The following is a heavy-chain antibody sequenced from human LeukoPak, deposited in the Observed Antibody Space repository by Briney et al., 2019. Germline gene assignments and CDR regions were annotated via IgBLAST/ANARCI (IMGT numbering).Heavy chain of an antibody. D-gene: IGHD1-26*01. Sequence: ASVKVSCKASGYTFTSYYMHWVRQAPGQGLEWMGIINPSGGSTSYAQKFQGRVTMTRDTSTSTVYMELSSLRSEDTAVYYCARDLGIVGATGVFDYWGQRTLVTVSS. CDR1: GYTFTSYY. J-gene: IGHJ4*02. CDR2: INPSGGST. V-gene: IGHV1-46*01. CDR3: ARDLGIVGATGVFDY.